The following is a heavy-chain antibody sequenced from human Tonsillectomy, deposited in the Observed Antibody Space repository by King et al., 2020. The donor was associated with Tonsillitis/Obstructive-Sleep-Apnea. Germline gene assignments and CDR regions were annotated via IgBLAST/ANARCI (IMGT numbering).Heavy chain of an antibody. CDR1: GYTFTSYR. V-gene: IGHV1-18*01. CDR2: ITNYNGNT. Sequence: VQLVESGAEVKKPGASVTVSCKASGYTFTSYRITWVRHAPGHGLEWMGWITNYNGNTKYAQTFQGRVTMTTDTSTSTAYMELRSLRSDDTAVYYCAREVGHAVVDYWGQGTLVTVSS. CDR3: AREVGHAVVDY. J-gene: IGHJ4*02.